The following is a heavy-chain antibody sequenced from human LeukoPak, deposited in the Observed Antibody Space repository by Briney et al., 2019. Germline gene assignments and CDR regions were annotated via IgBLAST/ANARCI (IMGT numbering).Heavy chain of an antibody. CDR2: IYTSGST. Sequence: SETLSLTCTVSGGPISSYYWSWIRQPAGKGLEWIGRIYTSGSTNYNPSLKSRVTMSVDTSKNQFSLKLSSVTAADTAVYYCAREGARQWLYYFDYWGQGTLVTVSS. V-gene: IGHV4-4*07. J-gene: IGHJ4*02. CDR3: AREGARQWLYYFDY. CDR1: GGPISSYY. D-gene: IGHD6-19*01.